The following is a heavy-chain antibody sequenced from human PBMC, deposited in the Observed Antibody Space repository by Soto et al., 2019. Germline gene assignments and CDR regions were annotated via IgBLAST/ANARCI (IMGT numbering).Heavy chain of an antibody. CDR1: GFTFSSYG. CDR3: AREENGVLGYFDY. D-gene: IGHD4-17*01. V-gene: IGHV3-33*01. Sequence: GGSLRLSCAASGFTFSSYGMHWVRQAPGKGLEWVAVIWYDGSNKYYADSVKGRFTISRDNSKNTLYLQMNSLRAEDTAVYYRAREENGVLGYFDYWGQGTLVTVSS. CDR2: IWYDGSNK. J-gene: IGHJ4*02.